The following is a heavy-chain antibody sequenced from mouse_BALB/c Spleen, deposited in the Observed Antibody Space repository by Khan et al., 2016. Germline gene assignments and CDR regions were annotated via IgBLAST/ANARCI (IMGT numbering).Heavy chain of an antibody. CDR2: ISSCGST. CDR1: GFTFSSYA. J-gene: IGHJ4*01. Sequence: EVELVESGGGLVKPGGSLKLSCAASGFTFSSYAMSWVRQTPEKRLEWVASISSCGSTYYPDSVKGRFTISRDNARNHLYLKMSRLRSEDTAMYYCDRGKLLRRQTYAMDYWGQGTSVTVSS. D-gene: IGHD1-2*01. V-gene: IGHV5-6-5*01. CDR3: DRGKLLRRQTYAMDY.